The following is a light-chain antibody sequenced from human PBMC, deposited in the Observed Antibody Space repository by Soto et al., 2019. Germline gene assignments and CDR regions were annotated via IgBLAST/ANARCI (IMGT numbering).Light chain of an antibody. V-gene: IGKV3-11*01. Sequence: ELVLTQSPATLSLSPGERATLSCRASQSVSSYLAWYQQKPGQAPRLLLYDASNRATGIPARFSGSGSGTDFTLTISNIEPEDFAVYYCQQRSNWLTFGGGTKVEIK. J-gene: IGKJ4*01. CDR3: QQRSNWLT. CDR2: DAS. CDR1: QSVSSY.